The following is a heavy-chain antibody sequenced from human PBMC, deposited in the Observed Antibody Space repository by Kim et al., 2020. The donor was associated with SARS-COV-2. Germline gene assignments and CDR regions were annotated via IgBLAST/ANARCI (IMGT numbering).Heavy chain of an antibody. CDR2: GGTT. Sequence: GGTTYYADAVKGRFTISRDNSKNTLYLQMNSLRAEDTAVYYCAKDRLDSWSQGTTVTVSS. D-gene: IGHD3-22*01. V-gene: IGHV3-23*01. CDR3: AKDRLDS. J-gene: IGHJ6*02.